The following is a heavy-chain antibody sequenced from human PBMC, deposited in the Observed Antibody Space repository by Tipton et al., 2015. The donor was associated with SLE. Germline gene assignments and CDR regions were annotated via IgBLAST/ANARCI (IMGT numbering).Heavy chain of an antibody. V-gene: IGHV4-59*08. CDR2: ISYGGGT. J-gene: IGHJ6*02. D-gene: IGHD2-8*01. CDR3: ARGMLTWRGAIIGVDV. Sequence: TLSLTCTVSGGSVSSFHWIWIRQPPGKGLEWIGYISYGGGTNYNPSPKSRVTISVDPAKNQFSLKLTSVTAADTAVYYCARGMLTWRGAIIGVDVWGQGTSVNVSS. CDR1: GGSVSSFH.